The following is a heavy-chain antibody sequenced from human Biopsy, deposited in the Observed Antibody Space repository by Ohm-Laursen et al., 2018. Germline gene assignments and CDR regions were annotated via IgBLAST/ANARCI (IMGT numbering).Heavy chain of an antibody. V-gene: IGHV3-9*01. J-gene: IGHJ6*02. CDR1: GFSFDNHV. D-gene: IGHD6-13*01. Sequence: SLRLSCSASGFSFDNHVMHWVRQAPGKGLEWVSGISWNSDSIGYADSVKGRFTISRDNAKNSLYLQMNSLRSEDTALYYCSKDRYPSSWHYYYGMDVWGQGTTVTVSS. CDR3: SKDRYPSSWHYYYGMDV. CDR2: ISWNSDSI.